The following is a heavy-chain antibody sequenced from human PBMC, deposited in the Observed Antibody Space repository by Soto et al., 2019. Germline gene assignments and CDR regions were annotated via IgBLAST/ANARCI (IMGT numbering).Heavy chain of an antibody. J-gene: IGHJ4*02. Sequence: QVQLVQSGAEVKKPGSSVKVSCKASGGTFSSYAISWVRQAPGQGLEWMGGIIPIFGTANYAQKFQGRVTITADESTSTAYMKLSSLRSEDTAVYYCGVGATTNGWVGYFDYWGQGTLVTVSS. D-gene: IGHD1-26*01. V-gene: IGHV1-69*01. CDR2: IIPIFGTA. CDR1: GGTFSSYA. CDR3: GVGATTNGWVGYFDY.